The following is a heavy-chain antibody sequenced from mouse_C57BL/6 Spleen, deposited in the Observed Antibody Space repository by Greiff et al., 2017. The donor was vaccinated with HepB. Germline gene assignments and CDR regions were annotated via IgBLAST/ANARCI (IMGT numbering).Heavy chain of an antibody. CDR2: ISDGGSYT. D-gene: IGHD1-1*01. Sequence: DVQLVESGGGLVKPGGSLKLSCAASGFTFSSYAMSWVRQTPEKRLEWVATISDGGSYTYYPDNVKGRFTISRDNAKNNLYLQMSHLKSEDTAMYYCARDRSLYGRDSFDYWGQGTTLTVSS. CDR3: ARDRSLYGRDSFDY. V-gene: IGHV5-4*01. CDR1: GFTFSSYA. J-gene: IGHJ2*01.